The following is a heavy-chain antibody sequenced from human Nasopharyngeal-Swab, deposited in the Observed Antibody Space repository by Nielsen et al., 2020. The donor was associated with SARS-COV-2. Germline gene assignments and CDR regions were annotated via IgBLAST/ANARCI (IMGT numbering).Heavy chain of an antibody. CDR1: GFTFSSYA. CDR3: ARDGGDSTSLGDY. V-gene: IGHV3-23*01. CDR2: TGGTGDT. D-gene: IGHD6-13*01. Sequence: GESLKISCAASGFTFSSYAMNWVRQAPGKGLEWVSWTGGTGDTHFADSVKGRFTISRDNSKNTVDLQMNSLRVEDTAVYYCARDGGDSTSLGDYWGQGTQVTVSS. J-gene: IGHJ4*02.